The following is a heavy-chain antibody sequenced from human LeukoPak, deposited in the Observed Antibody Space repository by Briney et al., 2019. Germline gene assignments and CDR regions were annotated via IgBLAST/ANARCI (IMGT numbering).Heavy chain of an antibody. CDR3: AKDAYYYDSSGYFDY. J-gene: IGHJ4*02. Sequence: GRSLRLSCAASGFTFSSYGMHWVRQAPGKGLECVAVISYDGSNKYYADSVKGRFTISRDNSKNTLYLQMNSLRAEDTAVYYCAKDAYYYDSSGYFDYWGQGTLVTVSS. CDR1: GFTFSSYG. V-gene: IGHV3-30*18. CDR2: ISYDGSNK. D-gene: IGHD3-22*01.